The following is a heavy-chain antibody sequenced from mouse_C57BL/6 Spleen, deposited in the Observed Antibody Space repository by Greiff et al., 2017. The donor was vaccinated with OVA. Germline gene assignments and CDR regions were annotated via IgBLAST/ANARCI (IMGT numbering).Heavy chain of an antibody. J-gene: IGHJ2*01. CDR3: AREIDGYSYYFDY. CDR1: GYTFTDYY. Sequence: EVQLQQSGPELVKPGASVKISCKASGYTFTDYYMNWVKQSHGKSLEWIGDINPNNGGTSYNQKFKGKATLTVDKSSSTAYMELRSLTSEDSAVYYCAREIDGYSYYFDYWGQGTTLTVSS. V-gene: IGHV1-26*01. CDR2: INPNNGGT. D-gene: IGHD2-3*01.